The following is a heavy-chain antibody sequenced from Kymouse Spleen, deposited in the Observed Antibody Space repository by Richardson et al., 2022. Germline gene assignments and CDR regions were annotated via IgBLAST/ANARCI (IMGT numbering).Heavy chain of an antibody. D-gene: IGHD6-13*01,IGHD6-25*01,IGHD6-6*01. J-gene: IGHJ6*02. CDR2: IGTAGDT. CDR1: GFTFSSYD. V-gene: IGHV3-13*01. Sequence: EVQLVESGGGLVQPGGSLRLSCAASGFTFSSYDMHWVRQATGKGLEWVSAIGTAGDTYYPGSVKGRFTISRENAKNSLYLQMNSLRAGDTAVYYCARGSPPYYGMDVWGQGTTVTVSS. CDR3: ARGSPPYYGMDV.